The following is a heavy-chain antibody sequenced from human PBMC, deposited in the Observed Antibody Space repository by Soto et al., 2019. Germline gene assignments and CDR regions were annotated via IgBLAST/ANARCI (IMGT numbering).Heavy chain of an antibody. Sequence: VGSLRLSCAASGFTFSSYSMNWVRQAPGKGLEWVSYISSSSSTIYYADSVKGRFTISRDNAKNSLYLQMNSLRAEDTAVYYYAREAATLSWFDPWGQGTLVTVSS. CDR3: AREAATLSWFDP. CDR2: ISSSSSTI. CDR1: GFTFSSYS. V-gene: IGHV3-48*01. J-gene: IGHJ5*02. D-gene: IGHD6-25*01.